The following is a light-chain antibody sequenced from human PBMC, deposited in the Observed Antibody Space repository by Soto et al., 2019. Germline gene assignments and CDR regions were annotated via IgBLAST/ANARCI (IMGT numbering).Light chain of an antibody. CDR2: GNS. CDR1: SSNIGAGYD. Sequence: QAVVTQPPSVSGAPGQRVTISCTGSSSNIGAGYDVHWYQQLPGTAPKLLIYGNSNRPSGVPDRFSGSKSGTSASLAITKLQAADEADYYCQSYDSSLSVVFGGGTKLTVL. J-gene: IGLJ2*01. CDR3: QSYDSSLSVV. V-gene: IGLV1-40*01.